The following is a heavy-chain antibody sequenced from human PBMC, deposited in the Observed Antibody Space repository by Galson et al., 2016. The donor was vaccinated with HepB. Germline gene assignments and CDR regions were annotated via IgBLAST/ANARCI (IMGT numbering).Heavy chain of an antibody. CDR1: GYSISSGYY. J-gene: IGHJ4*02. D-gene: IGHD2-21*02. CDR2: IYHSGST. V-gene: IGHV4-38-2*02. Sequence: ETLSLTCSVSGYSISSGYYWGWIRQPPGKGLEWIGSIYHSGSTYSNPSLKSRVTFSVDTSKNQFSLRLTSVTAADTAVYYYARDLGYCGGDCFPSYFDYWGQGTLVTVSS. CDR3: ARDLGYCGGDCFPSYFDY.